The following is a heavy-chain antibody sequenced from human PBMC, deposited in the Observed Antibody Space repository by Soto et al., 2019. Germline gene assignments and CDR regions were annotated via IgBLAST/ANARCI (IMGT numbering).Heavy chain of an antibody. CDR2: IIPLFRTP. CDR1: GGTFSSSA. J-gene: IGHJ6*02. V-gene: IGHV1-69*12. Sequence: QVQLVQSGAEMKEPGSSVKVSCKTSGGTFSSSAISWLRQAPGQGLEWVGGIIPLFRTPDYAQKFQGRVTIAADESTSTAYRELSSLRSEDTAVYYCARDTVRLQLGGNYYYILDVWGQGTTITVSS. D-gene: IGHD4-4*01. CDR3: ARDTVRLQLGGNYYYILDV.